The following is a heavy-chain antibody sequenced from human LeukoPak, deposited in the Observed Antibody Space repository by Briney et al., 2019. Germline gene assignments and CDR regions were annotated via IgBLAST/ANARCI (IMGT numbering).Heavy chain of an antibody. D-gene: IGHD1-26*01. CDR2: IYYSRST. CDR1: GGSISSSSYY. CDR3: AGHTVGATFSFDY. V-gene: IGHV4-39*07. Sequence: SETLSLTCTVSGGSISSSSYYWGWIRQPPGKGLEWIGSIYYSRSTYYNPSLKSRVTISVDTSKNQFSLKLSSVTAADTAVYYCAGHTVGATFSFDYWGQGTLVTVSS. J-gene: IGHJ4*02.